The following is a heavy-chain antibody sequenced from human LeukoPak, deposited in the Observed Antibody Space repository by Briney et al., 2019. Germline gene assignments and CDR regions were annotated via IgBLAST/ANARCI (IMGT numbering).Heavy chain of an antibody. D-gene: IGHD6-6*01. J-gene: IGHJ1*01. CDR1: GYPFINYY. Sequence: ASVKISCKASGYPFINYYIHWVRQAPGQGLEWMGTIHPGRDTTTYAQNFRGRVTMTRDTSTRTVHMELNSLKSGDTAVYYCARPDSTSSRSYFPYWGQGTLVTVSS. CDR3: ARPDSTSSRSYFPY. CDR2: IHPGRDTT. V-gene: IGHV1-46*01.